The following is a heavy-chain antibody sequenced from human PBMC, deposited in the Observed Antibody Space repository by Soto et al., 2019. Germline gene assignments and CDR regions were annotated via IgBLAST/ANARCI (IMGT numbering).Heavy chain of an antibody. CDR2: IRSKAYGGTT. CDR1: GFTFGDYA. V-gene: IGHV3-49*03. CDR3: TRDRRYYGMDV. Sequence: GGSLSLSCTASGFTFGDYAMSWFRQAPGKGLEWVGFIRSKAYGGTTEYAASVKGRFTISRDDSKSIAYLQMNSLKTEDTAVYYCTRDRRYYGMDVWGQGTTVTVSS. J-gene: IGHJ6*02.